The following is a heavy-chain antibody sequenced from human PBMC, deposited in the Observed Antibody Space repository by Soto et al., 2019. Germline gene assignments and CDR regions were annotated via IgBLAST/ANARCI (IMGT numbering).Heavy chain of an antibody. V-gene: IGHV3-64*01. CDR3: ARCIPFGCGMDV. J-gene: IGHJ6*01. CDR2: ITSNGGYT. Sequence: EVQLVESGGGLVQPGGSLRLSCAASGFTFSSYAMHWVRQAPGKGLEYVSAITSNGGYTDYASSVKGRFTVSRDNSKNTLYLQMGSLRAEDMAVYYCARCIPFGCGMDVWGQGTTVTVCS. CDR1: GFTFSSYA. D-gene: IGHD6-19*01.